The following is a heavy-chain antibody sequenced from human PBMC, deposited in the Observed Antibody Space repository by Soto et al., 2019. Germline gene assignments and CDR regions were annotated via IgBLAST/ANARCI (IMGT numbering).Heavy chain of an antibody. D-gene: IGHD6-13*01. J-gene: IGHJ4*02. CDR2: IYYSGST. V-gene: IGHV4-30-4*01. CDR3: ARAAAGRVAFDY. Sequence: SETLSLTCTVSGGSISSGDYYWSWIRQPPGKGLEWIGYIYYSGSTYYNPSLKSRVTISVDTSKNQFSLKLSSVTAADTAVYYCARAAAGRVAFDYWGQGTLVTVSS. CDR1: GGSISSGDYY.